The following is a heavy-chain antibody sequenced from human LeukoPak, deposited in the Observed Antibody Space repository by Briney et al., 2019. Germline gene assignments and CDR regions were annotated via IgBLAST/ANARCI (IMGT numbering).Heavy chain of an antibody. Sequence: SETLSLTCTVSGGSISSSSYYWGWIRQPPGKGLEWIGSIFYNGSTHHNPSLKSRVTISVDTSKNQFSLKVSSVTAADTAVYYCARQSIAARGYYYYMDVWGKGTTVIVSS. J-gene: IGHJ6*03. D-gene: IGHD6-6*01. CDR1: GGSISSSSYY. CDR2: IFYNGST. V-gene: IGHV4-39*01. CDR3: ARQSIAARGYYYYMDV.